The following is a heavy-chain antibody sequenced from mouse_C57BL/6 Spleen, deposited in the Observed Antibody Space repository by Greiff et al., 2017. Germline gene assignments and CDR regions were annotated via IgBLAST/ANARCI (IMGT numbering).Heavy chain of an antibody. J-gene: IGHJ1*03. Sequence: EVKVVESGGGLVQPGGSLKLSCAASGFTFSDYYMYWVRQTPEKRLEWVAYISNGGGSTYYPDTVKGRFTISRDNAKNTLYLQMSRLKSEDTAMYYCARQDYYGNLWYFDVWGTGTTVTVSS. CDR3: ARQDYYGNLWYFDV. V-gene: IGHV5-12*01. CDR2: ISNGGGST. D-gene: IGHD2-1*01. CDR1: GFTFSDYY.